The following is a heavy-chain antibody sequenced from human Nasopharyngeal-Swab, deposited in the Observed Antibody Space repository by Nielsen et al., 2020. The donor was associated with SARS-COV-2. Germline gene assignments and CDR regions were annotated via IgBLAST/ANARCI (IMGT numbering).Heavy chain of an antibody. CDR3: ARGAYSSGWYGSYNYYYGMDV. J-gene: IGHJ6*02. CDR2: INAGNDNT. V-gene: IGHV1-3*01. D-gene: IGHD6-19*01. Sequence: ASVKVSCKASGYTFTSYAMHWVRQAPGQRLEWMGWINAGNDNTKYSQKFQGRVTITRDTSASTAYMELSSLRSEDTAVYYCARGAYSSGWYGSYNYYYGMDVWGQGTTVTVSS. CDR1: GYTFTSYA.